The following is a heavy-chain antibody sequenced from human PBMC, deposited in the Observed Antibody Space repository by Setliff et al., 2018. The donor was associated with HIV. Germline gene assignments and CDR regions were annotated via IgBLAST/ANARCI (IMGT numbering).Heavy chain of an antibody. CDR2: ILYSGNS. J-gene: IGHJ4*02. CDR3: ATEGREKLALFDH. CDR1: GLSMRAHL. V-gene: IGHV4-59*11. D-gene: IGHD6-6*01. Sequence: KTSETLSLTCNVSGLSMRAHLWSWVRLPPGKTLEWLGYILYSGNSNYNPSFKNRVTISLNEAKRQFSLDLKSVTSADTAVYYCATEGREKLALFDHWGLGTLVTVPQ.